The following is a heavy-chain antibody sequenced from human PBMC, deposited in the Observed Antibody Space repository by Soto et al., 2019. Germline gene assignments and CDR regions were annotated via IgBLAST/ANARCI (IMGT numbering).Heavy chain of an antibody. CDR1: GFMFSDYG. CDR3: EKGDMDIEVVNSHDAFDF. V-gene: IGHV3-30*18. J-gene: IGHJ3*01. Sequence: AESLRLSCEASGFMFSDYGMHWVRQAPGKGLDWVAVISYDGGNKYYEQSVKGRFTISRDNSKNTLFLHMDSLRHEDTAVYYCEKGDMDIEVVNSHDAFDFWGQGTMVTV. D-gene: IGHD5-12*01. CDR2: ISYDGGNK.